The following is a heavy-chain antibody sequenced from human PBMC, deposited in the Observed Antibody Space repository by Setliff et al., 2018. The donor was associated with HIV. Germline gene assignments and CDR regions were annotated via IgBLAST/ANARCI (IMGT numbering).Heavy chain of an antibody. V-gene: IGHV1-46*01. Sequence: ASVKVSCKASGYAFTSDHMHWVRQAPGQGLEWVGMITPGDGHTNYEQKFQGRVTMTRDTSASTVYLDLGSLRSEDTAIYYCARGYYNSGNYFEYWGQGTLVTVSS. CDR1: GYAFTSDH. CDR3: ARGYYNSGNYFEY. CDR2: ITPGDGHT. D-gene: IGHD3-10*01. J-gene: IGHJ4*02.